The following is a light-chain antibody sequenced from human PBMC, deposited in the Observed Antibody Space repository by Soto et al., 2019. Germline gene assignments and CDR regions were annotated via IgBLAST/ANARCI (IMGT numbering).Light chain of an antibody. CDR3: SSYAAQKV. V-gene: IGLV2-8*01. CDR2: EVS. CDR1: SSDVGGYNY. Sequence: QSALTQPPSASGSPGQSVTISCTGTSSDVGGYNYVSWCQQHPGKAPKLMIYEVSKRPSGVPDRFSGSKSGNTASLTVSGLQAEDEADYYCSSYAAQKVFGGGTKLTVL. J-gene: IGLJ2*01.